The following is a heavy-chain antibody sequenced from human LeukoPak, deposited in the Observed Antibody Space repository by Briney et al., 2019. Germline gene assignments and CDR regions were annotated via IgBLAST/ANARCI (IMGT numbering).Heavy chain of an antibody. CDR1: GFTVSSNY. D-gene: IGHD3-10*01. V-gene: IGHV3-53*05. Sequence: GGSLRLSCAASGFTVSSNYMSWVRQAPGKGLEWVSVIYSGGSTYYADSVKGRFTISRDNSKNTLYLQMNSLRAEDTAVYYCARALITMVRGVSFDAFDIWGQGTMVTVSS. J-gene: IGHJ3*02. CDR3: ARALITMVRGVSFDAFDI. CDR2: IYSGGST.